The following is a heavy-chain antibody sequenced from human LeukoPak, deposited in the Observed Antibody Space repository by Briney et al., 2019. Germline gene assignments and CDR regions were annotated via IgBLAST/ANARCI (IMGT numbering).Heavy chain of an antibody. CDR1: GFTFSSYA. Sequence: GSLRLSCAASGFTFSSYAMHWVRQAPGKGLEWVAVISYDGSNKYYADSVKGRFTISRDNSKNTLYLQMNSLRAEDTAVYYCARAGNYYDSSGYYYYGYWGQGTLVTVSS. D-gene: IGHD3-22*01. J-gene: IGHJ4*02. CDR2: ISYDGSNK. V-gene: IGHV3-30-3*01. CDR3: ARAGNYYDSSGYYYYGY.